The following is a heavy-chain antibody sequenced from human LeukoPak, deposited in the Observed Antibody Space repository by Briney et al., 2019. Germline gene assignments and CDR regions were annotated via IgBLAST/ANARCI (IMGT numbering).Heavy chain of an antibody. CDR1: GFTFSSYG. CDR2: IRYDGSNK. CDR3: ARDLTGDLWTAFDI. J-gene: IGHJ3*02. Sequence: PGGSLRLSCAASGFTFSSYGMHWVRQAPGKGLEWVAFIRYDGSNKYYADSVKGRLTISRDNSKNTLYLQMNSLRAEDTAVYYCARDLTGDLWTAFDIWGQGTMVTVSS. D-gene: IGHD7-27*01. V-gene: IGHV3-30*02.